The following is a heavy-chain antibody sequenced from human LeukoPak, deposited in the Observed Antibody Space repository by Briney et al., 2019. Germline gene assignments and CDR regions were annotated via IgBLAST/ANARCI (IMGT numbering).Heavy chain of an antibody. Sequence: WGRLIKGKGLEWVSSISSGGSHIYYADSMKGRFTISRDNARNSLFLQMNSLRAEDTAVYYCVRDFRTQLDGYSPPYHFDYWGQGALVTVSS. CDR3: VRDFRTQLDGYSPPYHFDY. V-gene: IGHV3-21*01. CDR2: ISSGGSHI. D-gene: IGHD5-24*01. J-gene: IGHJ4*02.